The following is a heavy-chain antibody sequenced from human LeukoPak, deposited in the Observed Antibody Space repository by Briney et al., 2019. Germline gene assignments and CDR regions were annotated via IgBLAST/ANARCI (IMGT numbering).Heavy chain of an antibody. V-gene: IGHV3-23*01. CDR3: AKYGPQDSGSSHFDY. D-gene: IGHD1-26*01. CDR2: IRDSGSST. J-gene: IGHJ4*02. CDR1: GFTFSSSA. Sequence: GGSLRLSCAASGFTFSSSAMSWVRQAPGKGLEWVSAIRDSGSSTHYADSVKGRFTTSRDNSKNTLFLQMNSLRAEDTAIYYCAKYGPQDSGSSHFDYWGQGALVTVSS.